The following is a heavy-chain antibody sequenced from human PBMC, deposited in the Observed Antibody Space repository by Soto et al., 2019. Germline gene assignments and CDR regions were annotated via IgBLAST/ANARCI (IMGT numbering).Heavy chain of an antibody. CDR2: INTGNGDT. V-gene: IGHV1-3*04. CDR1: GINYNTYA. D-gene: IGHD5-12*01. J-gene: IGHJ4*02. Sequence: QVQLVQSGAEMKKPGASVKVSCKTSGINYNTYAIHWVRQAPGQGLEWMGWINTGNGDTRYSQNFQGRVTLTRDTSASTVYMALDSLKSEDTGLYFCARAISGYVTWGQGTLVTVSS. CDR3: ARAISGYVT.